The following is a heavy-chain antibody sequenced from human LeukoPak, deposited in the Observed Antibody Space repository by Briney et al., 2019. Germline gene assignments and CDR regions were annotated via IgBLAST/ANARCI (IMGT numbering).Heavy chain of an antibody. Sequence: PGGSLRLSCAASGFTFSSYGMHWVRQAPGKGLEWVAVISYDGSNKYYADSVKGRFTISRDNSKNTPYLQMNSLRAEDTAVYYCAKEPRYCSSTSCYYYYYYGMDVWGQGTTVTVSS. J-gene: IGHJ6*02. D-gene: IGHD2-2*01. V-gene: IGHV3-30*18. CDR2: ISYDGSNK. CDR1: GFTFSSYG. CDR3: AKEPRYCSSTSCYYYYYYGMDV.